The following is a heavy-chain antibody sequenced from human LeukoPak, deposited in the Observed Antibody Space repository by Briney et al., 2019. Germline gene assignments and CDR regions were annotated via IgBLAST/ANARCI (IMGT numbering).Heavy chain of an antibody. CDR2: ISGSGGST. CDR1: GFTFSSYA. J-gene: IGHJ4*02. CDR3: AKPIIGGNAHFDY. V-gene: IGHV3-23*01. D-gene: IGHD4-23*01. Sequence: PGVSLRLSCAASGFTFSSYAMSWVRQAPGKGLEWVSAISGSGGSTYYADSVKGRFTISRDNSKNTLYLQMNSLRAEDTAVYYCAKPIIGGNAHFDYWGQGTLVTVSS.